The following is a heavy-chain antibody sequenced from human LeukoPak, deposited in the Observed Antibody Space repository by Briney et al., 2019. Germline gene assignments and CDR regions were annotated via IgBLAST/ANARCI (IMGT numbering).Heavy chain of an antibody. V-gene: IGHV2-5*02. CDR3: AHSMALRYFDWLPSSYYFDY. J-gene: IGHJ4*02. CDR1: GFSLGTSGVG. D-gene: IGHD3-9*01. CDR2: IYWDDDK. Sequence: SGPTLVKPTQTLTLTCTFSGFSLGTSGVGVGWIRQPPGKALEWLALIYWDDDKRYSPSLKSRLTITKDTSKNQVVLTMTNMDPVDTATYYCAHSMALRYFDWLPSSYYFDYWGQGTLVTVSS.